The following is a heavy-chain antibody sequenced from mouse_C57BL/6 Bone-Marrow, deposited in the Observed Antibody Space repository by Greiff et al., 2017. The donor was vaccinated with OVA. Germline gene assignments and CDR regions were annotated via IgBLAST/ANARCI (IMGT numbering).Heavy chain of an antibody. Sequence: QVQLQQPGAELVKPGASVKMSCKASGYTFTSYWITWVKQRPGQGLEWIGDIYPGSGSTNYNEKFKSKATLTVDTSSSTAYRQLSSLTSEDSAVYYCATRYYGSSYWYFDVWGTGTTVTVSS. CDR3: ATRYYGSSYWYFDV. CDR1: GYTFTSYW. J-gene: IGHJ1*03. V-gene: IGHV1-55*01. CDR2: IYPGSGST. D-gene: IGHD1-1*01.